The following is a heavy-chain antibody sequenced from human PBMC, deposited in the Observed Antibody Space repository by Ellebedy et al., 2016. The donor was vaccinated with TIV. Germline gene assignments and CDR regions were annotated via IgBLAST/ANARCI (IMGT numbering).Heavy chain of an antibody. V-gene: IGHV3-66*03. CDR1: GFTVSSNY. Sequence: GGSLRLSXAASGFTVSSNYMSWVRQAPGKGLEWVSVIYSCGSTYYADSVKGRFTISRDNSKNTLYLQMNSLRAEDTAVYYCARDPGSTTGTGGWFDPWGQGTLVTVSS. CDR3: ARDPGSTTGTGGWFDP. J-gene: IGHJ5*02. D-gene: IGHD1-1*01. CDR2: IYSCGST.